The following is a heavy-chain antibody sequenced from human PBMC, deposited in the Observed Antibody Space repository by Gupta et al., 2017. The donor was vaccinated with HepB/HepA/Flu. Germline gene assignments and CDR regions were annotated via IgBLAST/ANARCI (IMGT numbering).Heavy chain of an antibody. V-gene: IGHV4-39*01. J-gene: IGHJ4*02. CDR2: IYYDGTT. Sequence: QLQLQESGPGLVKPSETLSLTCSVSGGSISGSYYYWGWIRQPPGRGLEWIGSIYYDGTTYYNPSLKSRVTISVDTSKSQFSLKLTSVTAADTAVYYCARLMQPHGTGDYWGQGTLVTVSS. CDR3: ARLMQPHGTGDY. D-gene: IGHD1-1*01. CDR1: GGSISGSYYY.